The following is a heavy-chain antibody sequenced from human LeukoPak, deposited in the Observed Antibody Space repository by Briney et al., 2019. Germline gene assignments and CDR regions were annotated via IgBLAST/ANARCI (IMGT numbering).Heavy chain of an antibody. Sequence: ETLSLTCAVYGGSFSGYYWSWIRQSPGKGLEWVSSISSSSSYIYYADSVKGRFTISRDNAKNSLYLQMNSLRAEDTAVYYCARIRVVPASYDAFDIWGQGTMVTVSS. CDR2: ISSSSSYI. D-gene: IGHD2-2*01. CDR1: GGSFSGYY. CDR3: ARIRVVPASYDAFDI. V-gene: IGHV3-21*01. J-gene: IGHJ3*02.